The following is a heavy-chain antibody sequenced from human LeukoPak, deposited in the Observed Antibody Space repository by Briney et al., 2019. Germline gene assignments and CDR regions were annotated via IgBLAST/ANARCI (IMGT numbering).Heavy chain of an antibody. CDR2: ISGSGGST. D-gene: IGHD6-13*01. V-gene: IGHV3-23*01. Sequence: GGSLRLSCAASGFTFSSYAMSWVRQAPGKGLEWVSAISGSGGSTYYADSVKGRFTISRDNSKNTLYLQMNSLRAEDTAVYYCAKDLDGWSSSWYEDFDYWGQGTLVTVSS. CDR3: AKDLDGWSSSWYEDFDY. CDR1: GFTFSSYA. J-gene: IGHJ4*02.